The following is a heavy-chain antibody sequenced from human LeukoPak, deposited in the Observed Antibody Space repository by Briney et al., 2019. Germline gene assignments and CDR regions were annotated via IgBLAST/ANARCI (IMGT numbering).Heavy chain of an antibody. CDR2: IYYSGRT. D-gene: IGHD4-17*01. CDR3: ARLLRVTTVGPDLYYFDY. V-gene: IGHV4-59*08. J-gene: IGHJ4*02. Sequence: SQTLSLTCTVSGGSISIYYWSWIRQPPGKRLEWIGYIYYSGRTNHNPSLKSRVTISVDTSKNQFSLKVSSVTAADTAVYYCARLLRVTTVGPDLYYFDYWGQGTLVTVSS. CDR1: GGSISIYY.